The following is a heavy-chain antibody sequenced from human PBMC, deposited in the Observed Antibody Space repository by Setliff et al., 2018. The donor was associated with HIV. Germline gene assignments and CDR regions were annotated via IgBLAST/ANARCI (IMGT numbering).Heavy chain of an antibody. D-gene: IGHD2-21*02. V-gene: IGHV3-43*01. Sequence: GGSLRLSCAASGFTFDDYTMHWVRQAPGKGLEWVSLINWDGGSIFYADSVRGRFTISRDNSKNSLYLQMNSLRTEDTALYYCSKGHPDGDPYYFDYWGKGTTVTVSS. CDR1: GFTFDDYT. CDR2: INWDGGSI. CDR3: SKGHPDGDPYYFDY. J-gene: IGHJ4*03.